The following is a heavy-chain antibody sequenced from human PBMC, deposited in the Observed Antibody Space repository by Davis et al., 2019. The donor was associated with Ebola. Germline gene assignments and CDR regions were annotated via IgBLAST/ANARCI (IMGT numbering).Heavy chain of an antibody. Sequence: PGGSLRLSCSAAGFTFSSYAMHWVRQAPGKGLEFVSSISYDGGRKHFGDSVKDRFTISRDNSKNTLFLQMSSLRPEDTAVYYCVKGNVGGVIIPSGSYYLDYWGQGTLVTVSS. CDR3: VKGNVGGVIIPSGSYYLDY. V-gene: IGHV3-64D*06. CDR1: GFTFSSYA. J-gene: IGHJ4*02. D-gene: IGHD3-10*01. CDR2: ISYDGGRK.